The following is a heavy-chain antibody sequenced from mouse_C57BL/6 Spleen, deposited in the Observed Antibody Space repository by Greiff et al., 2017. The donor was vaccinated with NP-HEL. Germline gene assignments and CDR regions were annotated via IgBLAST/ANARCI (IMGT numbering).Heavy chain of an antibody. Sequence: DVQLVESGGDLVKPGGSLKLSCAASGFTFSSYGMSWVRQTPDKRLEWVATISSGGSYTYYPDSVKGRFTISRDNAKNTLYLQMSSLKSEDTAMYYCARPAQATAWFAYWGQGTLVTVSA. CDR3: ARPAQATAWFAY. V-gene: IGHV5-6*01. CDR2: ISSGGSYT. J-gene: IGHJ3*01. CDR1: GFTFSSYG. D-gene: IGHD3-2*02.